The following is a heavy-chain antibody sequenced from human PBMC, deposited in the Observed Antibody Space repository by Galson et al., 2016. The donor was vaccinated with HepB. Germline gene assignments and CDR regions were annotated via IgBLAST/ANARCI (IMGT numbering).Heavy chain of an antibody. CDR1: GFTFSRHA. CDR3: AKSSGYDLPNLDF. D-gene: IGHD5-12*01. Sequence: LRLSCAASGFTFSRHAMNWVRQAPGKGLEWVATISGSGLSTYYADSVKGRFSISRDNPKSLVSLQLNSLRVEDTAIYYRAKSSGYDLPNLDFWGQGTLVSVSS. J-gene: IGHJ4*02. V-gene: IGHV3-23*01. CDR2: ISGSGLST.